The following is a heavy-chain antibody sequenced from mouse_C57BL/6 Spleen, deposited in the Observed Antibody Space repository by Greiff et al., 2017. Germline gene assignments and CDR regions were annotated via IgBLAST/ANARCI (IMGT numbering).Heavy chain of an antibody. CDR1: GYTFTSYW. V-gene: IGHV1-69*01. CDR3: GSYWSFDV. Sequence: QVQLQQPGAELVMPGASVKLSCKASGYTFTSYWMHWVKQRPGQGLEWIGEIDPSDSYTNYNQKFKGKSTLTVDKSSSTAYMQLSSLESEDSAVYYCGSYWSFDVWGTGTTVTVSS. CDR2: IDPSDSYT. J-gene: IGHJ1*03.